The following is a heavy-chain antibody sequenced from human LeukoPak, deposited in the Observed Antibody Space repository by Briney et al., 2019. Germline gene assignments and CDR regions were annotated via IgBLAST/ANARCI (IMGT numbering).Heavy chain of an antibody. CDR3: ARDLRVRGAGGLYYYYYMDV. D-gene: IGHD3-10*01. V-gene: IGHV3-48*03. CDR1: GFTFSSYE. Sequence: RSGGSLRLSCAASGFTFSSYEMNWVRQAPGKGLEWVSYISSSGSTIYYADSVKGRFTISRDNAKNSLYLQMNSLRAEDTAVYCCARDLRVRGAGGLYYYYYMDVWGKGTTVTVSS. J-gene: IGHJ6*03. CDR2: ISSSGSTI.